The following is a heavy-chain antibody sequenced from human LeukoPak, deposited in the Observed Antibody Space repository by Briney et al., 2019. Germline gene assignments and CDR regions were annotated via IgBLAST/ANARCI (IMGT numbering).Heavy chain of an antibody. D-gene: IGHD2-2*01. J-gene: IGHJ6*02. Sequence: PGGSLRLSCEASRFPFNTYHFHWVRQAPGKGLEWLAVVSSDGSDNYNADSVKGRFTISRDSSKNTLYLQMNSLRAEDTAVYYCAKAFGIVVVPAAMYGMDVWGQGTTVTVSS. CDR1: RFPFNTYH. CDR2: VSSDGSDN. V-gene: IGHV3-30*18. CDR3: AKAFGIVVVPAAMYGMDV.